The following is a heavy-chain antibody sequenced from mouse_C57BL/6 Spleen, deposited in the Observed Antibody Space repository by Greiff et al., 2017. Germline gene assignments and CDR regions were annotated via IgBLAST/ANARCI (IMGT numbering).Heavy chain of an antibody. CDR2: ISSGSSTI. CDR1: GFTFSDYG. V-gene: IGHV5-17*01. J-gene: IGHJ3*01. D-gene: IGHD2-3*01. Sequence: EVNVVESGGGLVKPGGSLKLSCAASGFTFSDYGMHWVRQAPEKGLEWVAYISSGSSTIYYADTVKGRFTISRDNAKNTLFLQMTSLRSEDTAMYYCARDDGYYVLAYWGQGTLVTVSA. CDR3: ARDDGYYVLAY.